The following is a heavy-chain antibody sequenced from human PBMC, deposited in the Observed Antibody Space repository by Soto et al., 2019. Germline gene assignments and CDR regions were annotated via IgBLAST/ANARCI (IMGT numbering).Heavy chain of an antibody. D-gene: IGHD6-6*01. CDR1: GGSFSGYY. V-gene: IGHV4-34*01. CDR3: ARGSSSYYDYGMDV. J-gene: IGHJ6*02. CDR2: INHSGST. Sequence: PSETLSLTCAVYGGSFSGYYWSWIRQPPGKGLEWIGEINHSGSTNYNPSLKSRVTISVDTSKNQFSLKLNSVTAADTAVYYCARGSSSYYDYGMDVWGQGITVTVSS.